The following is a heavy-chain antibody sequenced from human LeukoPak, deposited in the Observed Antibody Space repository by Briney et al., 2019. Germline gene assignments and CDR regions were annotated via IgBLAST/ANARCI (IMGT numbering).Heavy chain of an antibody. V-gene: IGHV5-51*01. CDR3: ARFGSYDFWSGYYDY. CDR1: GYSFTSYW. Sequence: GESLKISCKGSGYSFTSYWIGWVRQMPGKGLEWMGIIYLGDSDTRYSPSFQGQVTISADKSISTAYLRWSSLKASDTAMYYCARFGSYDFWSGYYDYWGQGTLVTVSS. D-gene: IGHD3-3*01. CDR2: IYLGDSDT. J-gene: IGHJ4*02.